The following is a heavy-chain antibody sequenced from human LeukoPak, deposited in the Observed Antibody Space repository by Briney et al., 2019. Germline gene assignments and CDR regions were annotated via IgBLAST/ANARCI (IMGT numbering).Heavy chain of an antibody. D-gene: IGHD4-23*01. CDR2: INPNSGGT. Sequence: ASVKVSCKASGYTFTGYYMHWVRQAPGQGLEWMGWINPNSGGTNYAQKFQGRATMTRDTSISTAYMELSRLRSDDTAVYYCARDRTSTVATPSDAFDIWGQGTMVTVSS. V-gene: IGHV1-2*02. J-gene: IGHJ3*02. CDR3: ARDRTSTVATPSDAFDI. CDR1: GYTFTGYY.